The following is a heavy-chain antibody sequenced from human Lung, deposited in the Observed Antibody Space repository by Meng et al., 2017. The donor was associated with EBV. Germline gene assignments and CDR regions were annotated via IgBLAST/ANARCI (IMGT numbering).Heavy chain of an antibody. J-gene: IGHJ4*02. CDR3: AATVNDGYFDY. D-gene: IGHD4-11*01. Sequence: RQESGPGLVKPSPTLSLTCTVAGGSISSGGYYWSWIRQHPGKGLEWIGYIYYSGSTYYNPSLKSRVTISVDTSKNQFSLKLSSVTAADTAVYYCAATVNDGYFDYWGQGTLVTVSS. CDR2: IYYSGST. CDR1: GGSISSGGYY. V-gene: IGHV4-31*03.